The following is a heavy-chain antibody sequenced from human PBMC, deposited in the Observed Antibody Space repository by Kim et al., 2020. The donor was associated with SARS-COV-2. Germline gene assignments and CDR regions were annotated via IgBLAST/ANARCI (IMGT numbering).Heavy chain of an antibody. V-gene: IGHV1-46*01. CDR3: ARDALWEWELPIDNWFDP. CDR1: GYTFTSYY. Sequence: ASVKVSCKASGYTFTSYYMHWVRQAPGQGLEWMGIINPSGGSTSYAQKFQGRVTMTRDTSTSTVYMELSSLRSEDTAVYYCARDALWEWELPIDNWFDPWGQGTLVTVSS. CDR2: INPSGGST. J-gene: IGHJ5*02. D-gene: IGHD1-26*01.